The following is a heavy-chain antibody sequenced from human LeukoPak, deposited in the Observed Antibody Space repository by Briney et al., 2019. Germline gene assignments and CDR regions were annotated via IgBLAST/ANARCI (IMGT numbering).Heavy chain of an antibody. Sequence: GASVKVSCKASGYTFTSYGISWVRQAPGQGLEWMGWISAYNGNINYAQKLQGRVTMTTDTSTSTAYMELRSLRSDDTAVYYCARAIPFPVGATTGYYYYMDVWGKGTTVTVSS. CDR3: ARAIPFPVGATTGYYYYMDV. V-gene: IGHV1-18*01. J-gene: IGHJ6*03. CDR2: ISAYNGNI. CDR1: GYTFTSYG. D-gene: IGHD1-26*01.